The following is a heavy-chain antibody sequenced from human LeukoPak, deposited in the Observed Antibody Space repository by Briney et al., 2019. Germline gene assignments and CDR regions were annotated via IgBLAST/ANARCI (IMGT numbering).Heavy chain of an antibody. V-gene: IGHV3-23*01. CDR3: AKGTFEWELRETDAFDI. Sequence: GGSLRLSCAASGFTFSSYAMSWVRQAPGKGLEWVSATSGSGGSTYYADSVKGRFTISRDNSKNTLYLQMNSLRAEDTAVYYCAKGTFEWELRETDAFDIWGQGTMVTVSS. CDR2: TSGSGGST. J-gene: IGHJ3*02. CDR1: GFTFSSYA. D-gene: IGHD1-26*01.